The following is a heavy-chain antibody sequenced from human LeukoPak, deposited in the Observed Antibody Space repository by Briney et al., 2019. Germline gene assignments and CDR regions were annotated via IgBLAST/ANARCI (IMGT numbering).Heavy chain of an antibody. Sequence: PGGSLRLSCAASGFTFSSYAMSWVRQDPGKGLEWVSAISGSGGSTYYSDSVKGRFTISRDNSNNTLYLQMNSLRVEDTAVYYCAKGHLWGSYRFDYWGQGTLVTVSS. J-gene: IGHJ4*02. CDR2: ISGSGGST. CDR1: GFTFSSYA. CDR3: AKGHLWGSYRFDY. V-gene: IGHV3-23*01. D-gene: IGHD3-16*02.